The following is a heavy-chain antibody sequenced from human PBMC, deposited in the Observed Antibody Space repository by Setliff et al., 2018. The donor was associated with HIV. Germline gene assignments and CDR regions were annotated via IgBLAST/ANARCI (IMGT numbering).Heavy chain of an antibody. D-gene: IGHD5-18*01. Sequence: SETLSLTCTVSGDSISSYYWSWIRQPPGKGLEWIGYIYYSGSTNYNPSLKSRVTISLDMSKNQSSLRLSSVTAADTAVYYCARDSGYSFGFNYFDYWGQGTLVTVSS. V-gene: IGHV4-59*01. J-gene: IGHJ4*02. CDR1: GDSISSYY. CDR3: ARDSGYSFGFNYFDY. CDR2: IYYSGST.